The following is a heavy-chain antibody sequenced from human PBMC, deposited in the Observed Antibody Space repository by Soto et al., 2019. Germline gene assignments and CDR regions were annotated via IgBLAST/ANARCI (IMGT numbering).Heavy chain of an antibody. D-gene: IGHD1-1*01. V-gene: IGHV3-23*01. Sequence: GGSLRLSCAASRFTISGHAMHWVRQAPGKGLEWVSTIRGSGGSTYYADSVKGRFAISRDNSKNTLYLQMNSLRAEVLAVYHFVKLWNDDDGYDAFVIWGQGTLVTVSS. J-gene: IGHJ3*02. CDR1: RFTISGHA. CDR3: VKLWNDDDGYDAFVI. CDR2: IRGSGGST.